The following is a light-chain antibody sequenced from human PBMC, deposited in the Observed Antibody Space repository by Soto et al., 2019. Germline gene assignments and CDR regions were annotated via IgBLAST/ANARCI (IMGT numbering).Light chain of an antibody. J-gene: IGKJ4*01. Sequence: IVLTQSPATLSLSPGERATLSCRASQSVSSYLAWYQQKPGQAPRLLIYDASNRATGIPDRFSGSGSGTDFTLTISRLEPEDFAVYYCQQYGSSPLTFGGGTKVDI. CDR3: QQYGSSPLT. V-gene: IGKV3-20*01. CDR1: QSVSSY. CDR2: DAS.